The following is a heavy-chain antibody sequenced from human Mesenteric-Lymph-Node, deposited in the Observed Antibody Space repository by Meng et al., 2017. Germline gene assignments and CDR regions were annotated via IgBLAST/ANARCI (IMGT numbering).Heavy chain of an antibody. V-gene: IGHV4-4*02. CDR3: GRDQGRELINH. Sequence: QVQLQESGPGLVKPSGTLSLTCTVSGDSNSSDIWWSWVRQPPGKGLEWIGEVYHRGDTNYNPSLKSRVDISVDKSKNQFYLSLFSVTAADTAVYYCGRDQGRELINHWGQGTLVTASS. CDR1: GDSNSSDIW. J-gene: IGHJ4*02. CDR2: VYHRGDT. D-gene: IGHD1-7*01.